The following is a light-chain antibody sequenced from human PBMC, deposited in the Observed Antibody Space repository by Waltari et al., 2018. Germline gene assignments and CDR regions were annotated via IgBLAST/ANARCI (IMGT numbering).Light chain of an antibody. Sequence: DIVMTQSPDSLAVYLGERATINCKSSQSVLYSSNNKNYLAWYQQKPGQPPKLLIYWASTRESGVPDRFSVSGSGTDFTLTISSLQAEDVAVYYCQQYYSTPLFTFGPGTKVDIK. J-gene: IGKJ3*01. CDR3: QQYYSTPLFT. CDR1: QSVLYSSNNKNY. V-gene: IGKV4-1*01. CDR2: WAS.